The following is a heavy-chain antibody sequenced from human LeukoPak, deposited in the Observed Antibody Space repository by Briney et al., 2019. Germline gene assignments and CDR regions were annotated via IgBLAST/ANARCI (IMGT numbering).Heavy chain of an antibody. CDR3: ARGRYGWLPFDY. D-gene: IGHD3-16*01. J-gene: IGHJ4*02. V-gene: IGHV4-39*07. Sequence: SETLSLTCTVSGGSISSSSYYWGWIRQPPGKGLEWIGSIHQSGNTYFNPSLRSRATVSVDTSKNQFSLKLSSVTAADTAVYYCARGRYGWLPFDYWGQGTLVTVSS. CDR1: GGSISSSSYY. CDR2: IHQSGNT.